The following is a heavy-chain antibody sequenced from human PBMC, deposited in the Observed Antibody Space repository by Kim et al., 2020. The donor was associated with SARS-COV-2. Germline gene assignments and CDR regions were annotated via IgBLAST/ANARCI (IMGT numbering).Heavy chain of an antibody. CDR3: ATGPDFWSGSFSFDY. D-gene: IGHD3-3*01. J-gene: IGHJ4*02. V-gene: IGHV4-59*01. Sequence: PSLTSRVTISVDTSKNQFSLKLSSVTAADTAVYYCATGPDFWSGSFSFDYWGQGTLVTVSS.